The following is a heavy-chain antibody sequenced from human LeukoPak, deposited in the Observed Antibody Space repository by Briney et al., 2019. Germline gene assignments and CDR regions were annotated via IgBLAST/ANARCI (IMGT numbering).Heavy chain of an antibody. CDR2: ILGSGGAT. D-gene: IGHD3-3*01. CDR3: AKTPVRRFPLYFDY. V-gene: IGHV3-23*01. CDR1: GFTFRSNG. Sequence: GGSLRLSCVASGFTFRSNGMTWIRQVPGKGLQWVSAILGSGGATYYSDSVRGRFTISRDNSKNTLFLEMNSLRVEDTAVYYCAKTPVRRFPLYFDYWGQGTLVTVSS. J-gene: IGHJ4*02.